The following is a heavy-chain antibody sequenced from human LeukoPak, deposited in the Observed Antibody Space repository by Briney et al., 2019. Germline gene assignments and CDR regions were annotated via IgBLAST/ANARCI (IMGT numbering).Heavy chain of an antibody. D-gene: IGHD6-19*01. Sequence: GRSLRLSCAASGFTFSSDWMHWVRQAPGKGLVWVSRINGDGSRTNYADSVKGRFTISRDNAKNTLYLQMNSLRAGDTAVYYCARGRLGAYFFDYWGQGTLVTVSS. CDR2: INGDGSRT. J-gene: IGHJ4*02. CDR1: GFTFSSDW. V-gene: IGHV3-74*01. CDR3: ARGRLGAYFFDY.